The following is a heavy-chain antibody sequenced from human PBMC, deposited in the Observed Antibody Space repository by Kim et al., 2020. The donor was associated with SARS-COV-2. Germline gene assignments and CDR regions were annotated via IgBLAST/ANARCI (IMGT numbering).Heavy chain of an antibody. D-gene: IGHD6-13*01. J-gene: IGHJ4*02. V-gene: IGHV4-39*01. CDR3: ARLAKQQLTSVPLY. Sequence: NPPLKSRVTISVDTSKNQFSLKLTSVTAADTAVYYCARLAKQQLTSVPLYWGQGTLVTVSS.